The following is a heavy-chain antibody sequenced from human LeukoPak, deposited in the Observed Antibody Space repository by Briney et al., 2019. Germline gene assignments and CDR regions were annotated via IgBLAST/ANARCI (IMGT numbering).Heavy chain of an antibody. J-gene: IGHJ6*02. CDR2: ISASGYDT. CDR1: GFTFTYG. Sequence: GGSLRLSCAVSGFTFTYGMSWVRQAPGKGLEWVSTISASGYDTYYADSVKGRFTISRDNSKNTLFLQLNSLRVDDTAIYYCAKDDDQSSSSYGMDVWGQGTTVTVSS. CDR3: AKDDDQSSSSYGMDV. V-gene: IGHV3-23*01. D-gene: IGHD6-6*01.